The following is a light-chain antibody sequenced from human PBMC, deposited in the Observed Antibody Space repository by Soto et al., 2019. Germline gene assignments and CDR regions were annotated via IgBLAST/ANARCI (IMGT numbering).Light chain of an antibody. J-gene: IGKJ3*01. CDR2: DAS. CDR3: QHSTIPLLP. CDR1: QSIDSW. V-gene: IGKV1-5*01. Sequence: IWVTQSAAKMSASVGAGATITCRASQSIDSWLAWYQQKPGKAPKLLMYDASSLESGVSSRFSGSGSGTEFTLIISSLQPDDFAPYYCQHSTIPLLPFCGVTMVDIK.